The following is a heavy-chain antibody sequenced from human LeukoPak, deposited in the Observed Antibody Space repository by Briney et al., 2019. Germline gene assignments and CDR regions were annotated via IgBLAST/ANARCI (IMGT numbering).Heavy chain of an antibody. V-gene: IGHV3-23*01. Sequence: GGSLRLSCAASGFTFSSYAMSWVRQAPGKGLEWVSVMSGSGGSTYYADSVKGRFTISRDSSKNTLYLQMNSLRAEDTAVYYCAKAGCTSASCYVNCWGQGTLVTVSS. CDR1: GFTFSSYA. J-gene: IGHJ4*02. CDR3: AKAGCTSASCYVNC. D-gene: IGHD2-2*01. CDR2: MSGSGGST.